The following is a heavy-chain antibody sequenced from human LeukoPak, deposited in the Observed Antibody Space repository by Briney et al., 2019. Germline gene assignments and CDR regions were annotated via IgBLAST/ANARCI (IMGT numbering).Heavy chain of an antibody. D-gene: IGHD3-16*02. CDR1: GGSISSYY. Sequence: PSETLSLTCTVSGGSISSYYWSWIRQPPGKGLEWIGYIYYSGSTNYNPSLKSRVTISVDTSKNQFSLKLSSVTAADTAVYYCARVFYVWGSYRPLYALDIWGQGTMVTVSS. CDR3: ARVFYVWGSYRPLYALDI. CDR2: IYYSGST. V-gene: IGHV4-59*01. J-gene: IGHJ3*02.